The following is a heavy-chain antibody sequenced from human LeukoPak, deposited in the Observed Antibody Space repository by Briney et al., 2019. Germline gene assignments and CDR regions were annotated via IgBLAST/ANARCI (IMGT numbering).Heavy chain of an antibody. J-gene: IGHJ3*02. CDR2: IGGSNTNT. Sequence: GGSLRLSCATSGLTFSNSGMSWVRQAPGKGLEWVSSIGGSNTNTYYADSVKGRFTISRDNAKNSLYLQMNNLRVEDTAVYYCARGYTNYGYVFDIWGQGTMVTVSS. CDR3: ARGYTNYGYVFDI. D-gene: IGHD4-11*01. CDR1: GLTFSNSG. V-gene: IGHV3-21*04.